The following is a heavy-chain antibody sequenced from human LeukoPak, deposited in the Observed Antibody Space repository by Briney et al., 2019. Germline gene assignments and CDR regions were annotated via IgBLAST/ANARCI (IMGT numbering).Heavy chain of an antibody. Sequence: GGSLRLSCAASEFTFSIYWMTWVRQAPGKGLEWVANIKHDGSEKYYVDSVKGRFTISRDNAKNSLYLQMHSLRAEDTAVYYCAGTYYDFWSGYLGGYYFDNWGQGTLVTVSS. J-gene: IGHJ4*02. CDR2: IKHDGSEK. V-gene: IGHV3-7*01. CDR3: AGTYYDFWSGYLGGYYFDN. D-gene: IGHD3-3*01. CDR1: EFTFSIYW.